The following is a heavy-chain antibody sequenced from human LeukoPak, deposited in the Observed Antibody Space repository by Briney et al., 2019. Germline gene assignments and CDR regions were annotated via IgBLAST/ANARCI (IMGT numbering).Heavy chain of an antibody. Sequence: PGGSLRLSCAASGFTVSSNYMSWVRQAPGQGLEWVSAISGSGGSTYYADSVKGRFTISRDNSKNTLYLQMNSLRAEDTAVYYCAKHLYGSGNLPLLDYWGQGTLVTVSS. CDR3: AKHLYGSGNLPLLDY. V-gene: IGHV3-23*01. CDR2: ISGSGGST. CDR1: GFTVSSNY. D-gene: IGHD3-10*01. J-gene: IGHJ4*02.